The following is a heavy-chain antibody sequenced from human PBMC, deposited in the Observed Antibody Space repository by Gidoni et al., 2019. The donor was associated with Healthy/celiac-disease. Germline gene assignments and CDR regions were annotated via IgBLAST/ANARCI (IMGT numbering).Heavy chain of an antibody. V-gene: IGHV4-31*03. Sequence: QVQLQESGPGLVKPSLTLSLTCTVSGGSISSGGYYWSWIRQHPGKGLEWIGYSYYSGSTYYNPSLKSRVTISVDTSKNQFSLKLSSVTAADTAVYYCARIWFGELSYFDYWGQGTLVTVSS. CDR2: SYYSGST. CDR3: ARIWFGELSYFDY. CDR1: GGSISSGGYY. D-gene: IGHD3-10*01. J-gene: IGHJ4*02.